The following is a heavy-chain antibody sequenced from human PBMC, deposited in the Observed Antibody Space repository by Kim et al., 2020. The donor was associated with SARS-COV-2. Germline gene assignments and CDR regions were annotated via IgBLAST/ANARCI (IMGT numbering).Heavy chain of an antibody. V-gene: IGHV3-23*01. J-gene: IGHJ6*02. Sequence: GGSLRLSCAASGFTFRSYAMSWVRQAPGKGLEWVSAISGSGGSTYYADSVKGRFTISRDNSKTTLYLQMNSLRAEDTAVYYCAKTHSSGTGGMDVWGQGTTVTVSS. D-gene: IGHD6-19*01. CDR2: ISGSGGST. CDR1: GFTFRSYA. CDR3: AKTHSSGTGGMDV.